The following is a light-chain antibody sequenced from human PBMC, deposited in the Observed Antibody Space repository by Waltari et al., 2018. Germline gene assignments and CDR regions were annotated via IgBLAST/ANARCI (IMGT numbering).Light chain of an antibody. CDR3: SSSTSRTDVV. Sequence: QSALSLSPPLSVSPGQSITVSCTGTLSDLGSYNSVSRYQQHPGEATNLMIYDGSVRGSGVSNRFSGSKSGDEGSLTISGLQAEDEADYYCSSSTSRTDVVFGGGTKLTVL. CDR2: DGS. CDR1: LSDLGSYNS. V-gene: IGLV2-14*03. J-gene: IGLJ2*01.